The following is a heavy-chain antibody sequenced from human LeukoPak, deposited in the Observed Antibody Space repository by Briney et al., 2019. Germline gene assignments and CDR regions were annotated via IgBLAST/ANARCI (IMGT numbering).Heavy chain of an antibody. CDR3: AKGLGFLPQFDY. CDR2: IDNSGRTT. Sequence: PGGSLRLSCVLSGLTFNTEAMTWVRQAPGKGLEWVSTIDNSGRTTYYADSVKGRFTISRDNSKNTVYLQLNSLRAEDTALYFCAKGLGFLPQFDYWGQGTLVAVSS. CDR1: GLTFNTEA. D-gene: IGHD6-19*01. J-gene: IGHJ4*02. V-gene: IGHV3-23*01.